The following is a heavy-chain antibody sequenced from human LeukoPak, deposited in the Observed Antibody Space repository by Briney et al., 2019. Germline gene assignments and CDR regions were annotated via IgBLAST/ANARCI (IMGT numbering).Heavy chain of an antibody. CDR3: ARLTVEWGSNFDY. Sequence: SETLSLTCTVSGGSISSSSYYWGWIRQPPGKGLEWIGSIYYSGSTYYNPSLKSRVTISVDTSKNQFSLKLSSVTAADTAVYYCARLTVEWGSNFDYWGQGTLVTVSS. D-gene: IGHD3-16*01. V-gene: IGHV4-39*01. CDR1: GGSISSSSYY. CDR2: IYYSGST. J-gene: IGHJ4*02.